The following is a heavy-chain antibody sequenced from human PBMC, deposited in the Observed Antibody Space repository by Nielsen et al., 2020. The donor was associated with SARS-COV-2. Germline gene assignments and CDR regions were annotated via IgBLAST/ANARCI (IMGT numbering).Heavy chain of an antibody. CDR3: ARDLDYYGMDV. J-gene: IGHJ6*02. CDR1: GFTFSSYG. Sequence: GESLKISCAASGFTFSSYGMHWVRQAPGKGLEWVAVIWYDGSNKYYADSVKGRFTISRDNSKNTLYLQMNSLRAEDTAVYYCARDLDYYGMDVWGQGTTVTVSS. CDR2: IWYDGSNK. V-gene: IGHV3-33*01.